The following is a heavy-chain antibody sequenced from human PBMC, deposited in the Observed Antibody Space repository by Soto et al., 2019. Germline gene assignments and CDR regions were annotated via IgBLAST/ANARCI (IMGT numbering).Heavy chain of an antibody. J-gene: IGHJ4*02. Sequence: ASVKVSCKTSGYTFSKYDISWARQAPGQGLEWMGLISANSGRANYAQKLQGRVTMTTDTSTSTAYMELRSLRSDDTAVYYCVRQYYDFWTDFPDFDYWGQGTLVTVSS. V-gene: IGHV1-18*01. CDR2: ISANSGRA. CDR3: VRQYYDFWTDFPDFDY. D-gene: IGHD3-3*01. CDR1: GYTFSKYD.